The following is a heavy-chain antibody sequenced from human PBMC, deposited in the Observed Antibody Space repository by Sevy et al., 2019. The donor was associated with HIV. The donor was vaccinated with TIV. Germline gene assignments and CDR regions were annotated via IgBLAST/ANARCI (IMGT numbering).Heavy chain of an antibody. CDR2: IYHGGNT. J-gene: IGHJ3*02. D-gene: IGHD4-17*01. CDR3: ARDGGTLTTPGAFDI. V-gene: IGHV4-30-2*01. CDR1: GGSISSGSYS. Sequence: SETLSLTCTVSGGSISSGSYSWNWIRQPPGKGLEWIGYIYHGGNTYYNPSLKSRLTISVDRSKNQFSLKLSSVTAADTAMYYCARDGGTLTTPGAFDIWGQGTMVTVSS.